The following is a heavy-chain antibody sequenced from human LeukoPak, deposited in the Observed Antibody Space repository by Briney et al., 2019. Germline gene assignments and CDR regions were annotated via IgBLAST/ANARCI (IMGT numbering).Heavy chain of an antibody. V-gene: IGHV1-2*02. CDR2: INPDSGGT. CDR3: ARAGGGYSSGWGAFDI. Sequence: ASVKVSCKASGYTFTGYYIHRVRQAPGQGLEWMGWINPDSGGTSSAQKFQGRVTMTRDTSISTAYMELNRLRSDDTAVYYCARAGGGYSSGWGAFDIWGQGTMVTVS. J-gene: IGHJ3*02. D-gene: IGHD5-18*01. CDR1: GYTFTGYY.